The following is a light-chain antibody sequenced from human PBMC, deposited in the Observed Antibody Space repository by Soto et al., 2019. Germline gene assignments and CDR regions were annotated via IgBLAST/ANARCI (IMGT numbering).Light chain of an antibody. J-gene: IGKJ4*01. Sequence: EIVLTQSPGTLSLSPGERATLSCRASQSISSTYLAWYQQKPGQAPRLLIYGAASRATGIPDRFSGSGSVTDFTLTISRLEPEDFAVYYCQQYSSSPPVTFGGGTKVEIK. CDR2: GAA. CDR1: QSISSTY. CDR3: QQYSSSPPVT. V-gene: IGKV3-20*01.